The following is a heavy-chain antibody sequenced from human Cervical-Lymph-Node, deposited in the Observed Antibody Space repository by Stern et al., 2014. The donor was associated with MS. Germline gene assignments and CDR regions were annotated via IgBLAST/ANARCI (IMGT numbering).Heavy chain of an antibody. Sequence: DQLVESGAEVKKPGSSVTVSCKASGGTFSNLVISWGGQAPGQGLEWMGGTIPIFGKAIYAQKFRGRITITADESTRAVSLELSSLTSEDTAVYYCARGVYNTSSYNYWGQGTLVTVSA. CDR3: ARGVYNTSSYNY. V-gene: IGHV1-69*01. CDR2: TIPIFGKA. CDR1: GGTFSNLV. D-gene: IGHD6-6*01. J-gene: IGHJ4*02.